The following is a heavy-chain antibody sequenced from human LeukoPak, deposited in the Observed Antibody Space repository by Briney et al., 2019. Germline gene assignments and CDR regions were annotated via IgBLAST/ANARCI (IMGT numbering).Heavy chain of an antibody. CDR1: GYTFTIYG. J-gene: IGHJ4*02. Sequence: ASVTVSCTASGYTFTIYGISWVRQAPGQGLEWMGWISAYNGNTNYAQKLQGRVTMTTDTSTSTAYMELRSLRSDDTAVYYCARGLAVGATRVFFDYFDYWGQGTLVTVSS. CDR2: ISAYNGNT. V-gene: IGHV1-18*01. CDR3: ARGLAVGATRVFFDYFDY. D-gene: IGHD1-26*01.